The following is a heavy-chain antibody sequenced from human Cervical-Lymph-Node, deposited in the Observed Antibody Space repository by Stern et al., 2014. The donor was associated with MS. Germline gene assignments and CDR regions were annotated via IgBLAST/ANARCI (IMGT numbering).Heavy chain of an antibody. D-gene: IGHD2-2*01. CDR3: ARDPYCTSSTCYKMLDY. V-gene: IGHV3-7*01. CDR2: IKEGGSEK. Sequence: VQLVESGGGLVQPGGSLRLSCAASGFTFSAYWMSWVRQAPGKGLEWVAIIKEGGSEKYYVDSVKGRFTISRDNAKNSLYLQMNSLRADDTAVFYCARDPYCTSSTCYKMLDYWGQGTLVSVSS. CDR1: GFTFSAYW. J-gene: IGHJ4*02.